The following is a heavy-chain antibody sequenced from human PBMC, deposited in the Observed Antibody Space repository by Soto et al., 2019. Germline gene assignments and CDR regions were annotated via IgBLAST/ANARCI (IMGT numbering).Heavy chain of an antibody. Sequence: SETLSLTCTVSGGSISSYSWSWIRQPPGKGLEWIGYFYYSGTTNYNPSLKSRVTISVDTSKNQFSLKLSSVTAADTAVYYCARRNVDIVATINPDFDYWGQGTLVTVSS. J-gene: IGHJ4*02. CDR1: GGSISSYS. CDR3: ARRNVDIVATINPDFDY. D-gene: IGHD5-12*01. CDR2: FYYSGTT. V-gene: IGHV4-59*12.